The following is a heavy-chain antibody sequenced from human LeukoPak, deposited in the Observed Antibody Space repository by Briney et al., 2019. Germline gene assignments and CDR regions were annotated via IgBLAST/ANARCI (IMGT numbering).Heavy chain of an antibody. CDR3: ARDLVTMVRGVIIRWFDP. J-gene: IGHJ5*02. CDR1: GGSISSYY. V-gene: IGHV4-4*07. Sequence: KSSETLSLTCTFSGGSISSYYWSWIRQPAGKGLEWIGRIHSSGSTNYNPSLKSRVTMSVDTSKNQFSLRLSSVTAADTAVYYCARDLVTMVRGVIIRWFDPWGQGTLVTVSS. D-gene: IGHD3-10*01. CDR2: IHSSGST.